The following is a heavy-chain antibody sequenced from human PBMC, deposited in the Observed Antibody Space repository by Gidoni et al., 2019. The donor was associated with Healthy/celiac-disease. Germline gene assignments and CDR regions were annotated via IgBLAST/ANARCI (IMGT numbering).Heavy chain of an antibody. J-gene: IGHJ4*02. D-gene: IGHD3-10*01. CDR3: ARAPYGSGSSYFDY. CDR2: IWYDGSNK. Sequence: QVQLVESGGGVVQPGRSLSLSCAASGFTFSSYGMHWVRQAPGKGLEWVAVIWYDGSNKYYADSVKGRFTISRDNSKNTLYLQMNSLRAEDTAVYYCARAPYGSGSSYFDYWGQGTLVTVSS. CDR1: GFTFSSYG. V-gene: IGHV3-33*01.